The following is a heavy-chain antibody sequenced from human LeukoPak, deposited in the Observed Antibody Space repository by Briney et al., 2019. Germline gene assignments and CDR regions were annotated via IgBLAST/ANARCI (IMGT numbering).Heavy chain of an antibody. J-gene: IGHJ4*02. D-gene: IGHD6-19*01. Sequence: ASVKVSCKAPGSTFTGYYMHWVRQAPGQRLEWMGRINPNSGGTNFAQKFQGRVTMTRDTSISTAYMELSGLTSDDTAVYSCARGRYSSAWYFFYYWGQGTLVTVSS. CDR2: INPNSGGT. V-gene: IGHV1-2*06. CDR3: ARGRYSSAWYFFYY. CDR1: GSTFTGYY.